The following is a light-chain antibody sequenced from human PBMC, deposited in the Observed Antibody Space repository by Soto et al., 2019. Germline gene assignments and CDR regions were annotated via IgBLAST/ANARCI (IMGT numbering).Light chain of an antibody. CDR2: DAS. V-gene: IGKV1-39*01. Sequence: DIQMTQSPSSLSASVGNRVTITCRASQSISTYLNWYQRRPGKAPNLLIYDASSLQSGTPSRFSGSGSGTDFTLTISSLQPEDFATYYCQQSYSTPRTFGQGTKVDIK. J-gene: IGKJ1*01. CDR3: QQSYSTPRT. CDR1: QSISTY.